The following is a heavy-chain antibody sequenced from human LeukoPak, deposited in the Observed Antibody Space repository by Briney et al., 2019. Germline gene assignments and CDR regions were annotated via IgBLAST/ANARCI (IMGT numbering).Heavy chain of an antibody. CDR2: IYYSGST. J-gene: IGHJ3*02. D-gene: IGHD6-13*01. V-gene: IGHV4-59*01. Sequence: SETLSLTCTVSGCSISSYYWSWIRQPPGKGLEWIGYIYYSGSTNYNPSLKSRVTILVDTSQNQFSLTLSSVTAADTAVYYCGRVLAAAGSDAFDIWGQGTMVTVSS. CDR1: GCSISSYY. CDR3: GRVLAAAGSDAFDI.